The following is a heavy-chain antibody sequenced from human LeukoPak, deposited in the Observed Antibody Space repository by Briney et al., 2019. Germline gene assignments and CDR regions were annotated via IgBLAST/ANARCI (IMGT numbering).Heavy chain of an antibody. Sequence: SETLSLTCTVSGGSISSYYWSWIRQPPGKGLEWIGYIYYSGSTNYNPSLKSRVTISVDTSKNQFSLKLSSVTAADTAVYYCARHSTRTVAGYYFDYWGQGTPVTVSS. CDR2: IYYSGST. D-gene: IGHD6-19*01. J-gene: IGHJ4*02. CDR1: GGSISSYY. CDR3: ARHSTRTVAGYYFDY. V-gene: IGHV4-59*08.